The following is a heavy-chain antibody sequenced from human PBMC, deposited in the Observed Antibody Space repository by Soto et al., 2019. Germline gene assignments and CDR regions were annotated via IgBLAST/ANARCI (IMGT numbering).Heavy chain of an antibody. CDR3: ARDGDTSEHFSILDY. D-gene: IGHD3-3*02. Sequence: QVQLVESVGGVVQPGTSLRLSCAASGFIFSRYGMQWVRQAPGKGLEWVALIWHDGTKKYYTDSVKGRFTISRDNSXXTMYLQMSSLKGDDTAVYYCARDGDTSEHFSILDYWGQGTLVTVPS. V-gene: IGHV3-33*01. CDR2: IWHDGTKK. J-gene: IGHJ4*02. CDR1: GFIFSRYG.